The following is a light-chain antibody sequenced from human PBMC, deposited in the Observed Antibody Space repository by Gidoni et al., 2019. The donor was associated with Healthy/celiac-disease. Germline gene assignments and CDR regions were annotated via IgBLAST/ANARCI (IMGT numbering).Light chain of an antibody. CDR3: QQRSNWPLT. Sequence: EIVLTQSPATLSLSPGDRATFSCRASQSVSSYLAWYRQKPGQPPRLLIYDASNRATGIPDRLSGTGSGTDFTLTINSLEAEDSAVYYCQQRSNWPLTFGGGTKVEIK. CDR2: DAS. V-gene: IGKV3-11*01. J-gene: IGKJ4*01. CDR1: QSVSSY.